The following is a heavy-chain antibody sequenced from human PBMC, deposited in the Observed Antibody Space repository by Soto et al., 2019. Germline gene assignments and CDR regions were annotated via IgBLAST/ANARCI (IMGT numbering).Heavy chain of an antibody. V-gene: IGHV3-48*02. CDR2: ITSDTATI. Sequence: EVQLVESGGGLVQPGGSLRLSCAASGFTFNIYSMNWVRQAPGKGLEWVSYITSDTATIHYAESVRGRFTISRDNAKNSLYLQMNSLRDEDTAAYYCARSVAGHFDYWGQGTLVAVSS. D-gene: IGHD6-19*01. CDR1: GFTFNIYS. CDR3: ARSVAGHFDY. J-gene: IGHJ4*02.